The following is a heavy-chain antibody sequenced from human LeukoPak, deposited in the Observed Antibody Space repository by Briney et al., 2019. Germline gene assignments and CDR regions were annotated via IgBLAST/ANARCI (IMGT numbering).Heavy chain of an antibody. CDR2: IRSNSDGGTI. J-gene: IGHJ5*02. D-gene: IGHD3-22*01. CDR1: GFTFSNAW. CDR3: ATDFYDTT. V-gene: IGHV3-15*07. Sequence: KTGGSLRLSCATSGFTFSNAWMNWVRQAPGKGLEWVGRIRSNSDGGTIDYAAPVKGRFALSRDDSKYTLYLQMNSLQTEDTAVYYCATDFYDTTWGQGTLVTVSS.